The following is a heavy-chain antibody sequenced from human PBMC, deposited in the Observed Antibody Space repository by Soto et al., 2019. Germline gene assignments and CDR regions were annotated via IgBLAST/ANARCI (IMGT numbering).Heavy chain of an antibody. D-gene: IGHD5-12*01. J-gene: IGHJ4*02. CDR2: ISYDGSNK. V-gene: IGHV3-30*18. Sequence: PGGSLRLSCAASGFTFSSYGMHWVRQAPGKGLEWVAVISYDGSNKYYADSVKGRFTISRDNSKNTLYLQMNSLRAEDTAVYYCAKGSVATIWLYYFDYWGQGT. CDR1: GFTFSSYG. CDR3: AKGSVATIWLYYFDY.